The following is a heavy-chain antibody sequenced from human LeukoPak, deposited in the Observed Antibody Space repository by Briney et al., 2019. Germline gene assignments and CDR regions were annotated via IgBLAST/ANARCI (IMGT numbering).Heavy chain of an antibody. CDR2: INGDGTTT. CDR3: SRSQFDY. J-gene: IGHJ4*02. Sequence: RGSLRLSCATSGFPFSSYWMLWVRQAPGKGLEWVSRINGDGTTTTYADSVKGRFTISRDNTENILYLQMDSLRAEDTAIYYCSRSQFDYWGQGVLVTVSS. CDR1: GFPFSSYW. V-gene: IGHV3-74*01.